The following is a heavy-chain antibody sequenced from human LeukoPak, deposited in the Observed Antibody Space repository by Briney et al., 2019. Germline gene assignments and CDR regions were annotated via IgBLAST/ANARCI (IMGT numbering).Heavy chain of an antibody. Sequence: GGSLRLSCAASGFIFSNYWIHWVRQAPGKGLEWVANIKQDGSEKYYVDSVKGRFTISRDNAKNPLYLQMNSLRAEDTAVYYCARDLSPGYYDSSGYLDYWGQGTLVTVSS. CDR2: IKQDGSEK. J-gene: IGHJ4*02. D-gene: IGHD3-22*01. CDR3: ARDLSPGYYDSSGYLDY. CDR1: GFIFSNYW. V-gene: IGHV3-7*01.